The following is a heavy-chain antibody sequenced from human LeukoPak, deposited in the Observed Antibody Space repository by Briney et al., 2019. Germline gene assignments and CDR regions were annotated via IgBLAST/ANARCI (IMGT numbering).Heavy chain of an antibody. V-gene: IGHV3-74*03. D-gene: IGHD6-13*01. CDR1: GFTFSSYW. Sequence: GGSLRFSCAASGFTFSSYWMYWVLQAPGKGLVWVSRINSDGTSTTYAESVKGRFTISRDNAKNTLYLQMNSLRAEDTAMYYCARVTSSRGAIDIWGQGTMVTVSS. J-gene: IGHJ3*02. CDR2: INSDGTST. CDR3: ARVTSSRGAIDI.